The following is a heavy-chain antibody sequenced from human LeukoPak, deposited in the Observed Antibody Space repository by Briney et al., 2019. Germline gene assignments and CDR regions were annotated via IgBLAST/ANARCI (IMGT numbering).Heavy chain of an antibody. CDR2: INTNSGRA. CDR3: VRDSDGQARADDPFDV. J-gene: IGHJ3*01. CDR1: GYTFSNVD. D-gene: IGHD5-24*01. Sequence: ASVKVSCKASGYTFSNVDMNWVRQASGQGLEWMGVINTNSGRAGYAQNFKGRVTLTRDTSISTAYMELSSLRSEDTAVYYCVRDSDGQARADDPFDVWGQGTLVTVSS. V-gene: IGHV1-8*02.